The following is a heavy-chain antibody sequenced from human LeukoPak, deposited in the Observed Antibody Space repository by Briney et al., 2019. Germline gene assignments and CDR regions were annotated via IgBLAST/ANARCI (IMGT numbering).Heavy chain of an antibody. D-gene: IGHD2-2*01. CDR2: IYSGGTT. CDR1: GFTVSNTY. V-gene: IGHV3-53*01. J-gene: IGHJ4*02. CDR3: AKAVVIVPTATPFDY. Sequence: PGGSLRLSCAASGFTVSNTYMSWVRQAPGEGLEWVSVIYSGGTTYYADSVKGRFTISRDNSKNTLYLQMNSLRAEDTAVYYCAKAVVIVPTATPFDYWGQGTLVTVSS.